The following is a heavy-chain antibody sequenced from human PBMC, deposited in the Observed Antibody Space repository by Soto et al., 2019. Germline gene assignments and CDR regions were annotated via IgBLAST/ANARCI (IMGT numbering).Heavy chain of an antibody. V-gene: IGHV3-23*01. Sequence: PGGSLRLSCADSGFTFATYGMTWVRQAPGKGLEWVSGISATGGTTYYADSVKGRFTISRDNSKNTLYLQMNSLRAEDTAVYYCAKDTRYLDSSGYYPNNWLDPWGKGPLVTVSS. D-gene: IGHD3-22*01. CDR3: AKDTRYLDSSGYYPNNWLDP. CDR1: GFTFATYG. J-gene: IGHJ5*02. CDR2: ISATGGTT.